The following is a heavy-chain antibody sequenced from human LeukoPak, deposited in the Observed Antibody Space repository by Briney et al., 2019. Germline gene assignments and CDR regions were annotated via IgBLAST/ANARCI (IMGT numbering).Heavy chain of an antibody. J-gene: IGHJ6*02. Sequence: AGGSLRLSCAASGFTLSDSRLHWVRQASGKGLEWVGSIKSNAYSNATAYPASVKGRFTILRDDTKNTAYLQMNSLDTEDTAVYYCTRVVPAVSGMDVWGQGTTVTVSS. D-gene: IGHD2-2*01. V-gene: IGHV3-73*01. CDR2: IKSNAYSNAT. CDR3: TRVVPAVSGMDV. CDR1: GFTLSDSR.